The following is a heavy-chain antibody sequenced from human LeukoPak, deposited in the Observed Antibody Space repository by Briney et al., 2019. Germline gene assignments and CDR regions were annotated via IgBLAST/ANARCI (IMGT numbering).Heavy chain of an antibody. Sequence: GGSLRLSCAASGFTFSTYWMHWVRQAPGKGLVWVSRINSDGSGTTYADSVKGRLTISRDNAKNTLYLQMNSLRAEDTAVYYCTRTEGAAARMYWGQGTLVTVSS. CDR2: INSDGSGT. V-gene: IGHV3-74*01. D-gene: IGHD6-13*01. CDR1: GFTFSTYW. CDR3: TRTEGAAARMY. J-gene: IGHJ4*02.